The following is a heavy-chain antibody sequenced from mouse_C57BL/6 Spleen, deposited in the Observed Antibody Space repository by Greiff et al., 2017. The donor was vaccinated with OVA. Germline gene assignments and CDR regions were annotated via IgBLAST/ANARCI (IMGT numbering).Heavy chain of an antibody. Sequence: VQLQQPGAELVMPGASVKLSCKASGYTFTSYWMHWVKQRPGQGLEWIGEIDPSDSYTNCNQKFKGKSTLTVDKSSSTAYMQLSSLTSEDSAVYYCARVDGYYGGFAYWGQGTLVTVSA. D-gene: IGHD2-3*01. CDR3: ARVDGYYGGFAY. CDR1: GYTFTSYW. V-gene: IGHV1-69*01. J-gene: IGHJ3*01. CDR2: IDPSDSYT.